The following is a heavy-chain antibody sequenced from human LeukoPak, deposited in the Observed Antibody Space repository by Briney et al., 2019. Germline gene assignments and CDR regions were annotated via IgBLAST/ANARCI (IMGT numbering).Heavy chain of an antibody. CDR1: GYTFTSYD. V-gene: IGHV1-8*01. CDR2: MNPNSGNT. D-gene: IGHD7-27*01. CDR3: ARAPGLGLGNWYYYYYGMDV. Sequence: ASVKVSCKASGYTFTSYDINWVRQATGQGLEWMGWMNPNSGNTGYAQKFQGRVTMTRNTSISTAYMELSSLRSEDTAVYYCARAPGLGLGNWYYYYYGMDVWGQGTTVTVSS. J-gene: IGHJ6*02.